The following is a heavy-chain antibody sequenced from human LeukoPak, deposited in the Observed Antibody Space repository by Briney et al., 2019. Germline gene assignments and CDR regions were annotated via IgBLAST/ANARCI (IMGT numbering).Heavy chain of an antibody. CDR3: ARPISDSSGYYFVDY. J-gene: IGHJ4*02. CDR1: GYSFTSYW. CDR2: IYPGDSDT. D-gene: IGHD3-22*01. Sequence: GESPKISCKGSGYSFTSYWIGWVRQMPGKGLEWMGIIYPGDSDTRYSPSFQGQVTISADKSISTAYLQWSSLKASDTAMYYCARPISDSSGYYFVDYWGQGTLVTVSS. V-gene: IGHV5-51*01.